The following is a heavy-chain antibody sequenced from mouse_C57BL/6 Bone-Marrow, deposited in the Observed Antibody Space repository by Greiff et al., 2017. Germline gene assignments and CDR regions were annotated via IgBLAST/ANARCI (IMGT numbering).Heavy chain of an antibody. J-gene: IGHJ1*03. D-gene: IGHD2-5*01. Sequence: EVKVVESGGGLVKPGGSLKLSCAASGFTFSSYAMSWVRQTPEKRLEWVATISDGGSYTYYPDNVKGRFTISRDNAKNNLYLQMSHLKSEDTAMYYCARGHSNRYFDVWGTGTTVTVSS. CDR3: ARGHSNRYFDV. CDR2: ISDGGSYT. CDR1: GFTFSSYA. V-gene: IGHV5-4*03.